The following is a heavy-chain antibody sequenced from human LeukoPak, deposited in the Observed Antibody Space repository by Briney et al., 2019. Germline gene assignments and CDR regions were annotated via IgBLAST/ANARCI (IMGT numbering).Heavy chain of an antibody. V-gene: IGHV4-30-2*01. CDR3: ARSIPGYYYYGMDV. J-gene: IGHJ6*02. CDR2: IYHSGST. Sequence: SETLSLICAVSGGSISSGGYSWSWIRQPPGKGLEWIGYIYHSGSTYYNPSLKSRVTISVDRSKNQFSLKLSSVTAADTAVYYCARSIPGYYYYGMDVWGQGTTVTVSS. D-gene: IGHD2-15*01. CDR1: GGSISSGGYS.